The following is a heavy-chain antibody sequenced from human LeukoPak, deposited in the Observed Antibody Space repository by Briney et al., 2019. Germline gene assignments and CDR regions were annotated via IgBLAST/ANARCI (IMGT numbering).Heavy chain of an antibody. CDR1: GFILNNYG. CDR3: AKAPYYDIRGGMDV. J-gene: IGHJ6*02. Sequence: PGGSLRLSCAASGFILNNYGVHWVRQAPGKGLEGVAVISYDGRYTYYADSVTGRFTISRGHSENMVYLQMDSLRAEDTAMYYCAKAPYYDIRGGMDVWGQGTTVTVSS. CDR2: ISYDGRYT. D-gene: IGHD3-9*01. V-gene: IGHV3-30*18.